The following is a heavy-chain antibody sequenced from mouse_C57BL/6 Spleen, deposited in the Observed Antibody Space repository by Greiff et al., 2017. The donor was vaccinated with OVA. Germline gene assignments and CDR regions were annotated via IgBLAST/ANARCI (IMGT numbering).Heavy chain of an antibody. CDR2: IHPNSGST. V-gene: IGHV1-64*01. CDR1: GYTFTSYW. Sequence: QVQLQQSGAELVKPGASVKLSCKASGYTFTSYWMHWVKQRPGQGLEWIGMIHPNSGSTNYNEKFKSKATLTVDKSSSTAYMQLSSLTSEDSAVYYCARLDSSGSFAYWGQGTLVTVSA. J-gene: IGHJ3*01. CDR3: ARLDSSGSFAY. D-gene: IGHD3-2*02.